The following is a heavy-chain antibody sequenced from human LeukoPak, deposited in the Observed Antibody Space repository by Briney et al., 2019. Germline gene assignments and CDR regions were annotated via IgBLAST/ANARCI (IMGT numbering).Heavy chain of an antibody. J-gene: IGHJ6*02. CDR1: GGSISSSSYY. Sequence: SETLSLTCTVSGGSISSSSYYWGWIRQPPGKGLEWIGSIYYSGSTYYKPSLKSRVTISVDTSKNQFSLKLSSVTAADTAVYYCARQRDYYYYGMDVWGQGTTVTVSS. CDR3: ARQRDYYYYGMDV. V-gene: IGHV4-39*01. CDR2: IYYSGST.